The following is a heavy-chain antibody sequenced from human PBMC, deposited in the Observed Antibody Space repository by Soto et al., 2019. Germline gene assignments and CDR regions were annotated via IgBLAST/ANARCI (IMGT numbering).Heavy chain of an antibody. J-gene: IGHJ6*04. Sequence: SVKVSCKASGGTFSSYAISWVRQAPGQGVEWMGGIIPIFGTANYAQKFQGRVTITADKSTSTDYMELSRLRSKDTAVYFCARGSGSYYYYSGMDFWGKGTRVTVSS. CDR3: ARGSGSYYYYSGMDF. CDR2: IIPIFGTA. CDR1: GGTFSSYA. V-gene: IGHV1-69*06. D-gene: IGHD1-26*01.